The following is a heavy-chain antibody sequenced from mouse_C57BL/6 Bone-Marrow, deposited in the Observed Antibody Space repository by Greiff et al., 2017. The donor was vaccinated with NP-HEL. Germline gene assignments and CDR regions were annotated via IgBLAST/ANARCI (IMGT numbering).Heavy chain of an antibody. CDR2: IFPGSGST. Sequence: VQLQQSGPELVKPGASVKISCKASGYTFTDYYINWVKQRPGQGLEWIGWIFPGSGSTYYNEKFKGKATLTVDKSSSTAYMLLSSLTSEDSAVYFCARKGNYLLGPYYAMDYWGQGTSVTVSS. CDR1: GYTFTDYY. CDR3: ARKGNYLLGPYYAMDY. V-gene: IGHV1-75*01. J-gene: IGHJ4*01. D-gene: IGHD2-1*01.